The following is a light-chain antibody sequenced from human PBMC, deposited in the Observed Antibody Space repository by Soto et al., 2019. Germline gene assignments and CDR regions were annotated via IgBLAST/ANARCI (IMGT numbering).Light chain of an antibody. CDR1: QTISSW. J-gene: IGKJ1*01. CDR2: KAS. CDR3: QAYNSYSEA. Sequence: DIQMTQSPSTLSGSVGDRVTITCRASQTISSWLAWYQKKPGKAPKLLIDKASTLKSGVTSRFSGRGSGTEFTSTISSLQPDDFANYYCQAYNSYSEAVGQGTKVELK. V-gene: IGKV1-5*03.